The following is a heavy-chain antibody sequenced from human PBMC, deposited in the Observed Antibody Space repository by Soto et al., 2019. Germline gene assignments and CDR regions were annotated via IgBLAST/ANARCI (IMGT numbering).Heavy chain of an antibody. Sequence: GGSLRLSCTASGFTFSSYSMNWVRQAPGKWLEWVSSISSSSAYIYYADSVTGRFTISRDNAKNSLYLQMNSLRAEDTAVYYCARDIVSVAYADYWGQGXLVTVYS. J-gene: IGHJ4*02. CDR3: ARDIVSVAYADY. V-gene: IGHV3-21*01. D-gene: IGHD2-15*01. CDR2: ISSSSAYI. CDR1: GFTFSSYS.